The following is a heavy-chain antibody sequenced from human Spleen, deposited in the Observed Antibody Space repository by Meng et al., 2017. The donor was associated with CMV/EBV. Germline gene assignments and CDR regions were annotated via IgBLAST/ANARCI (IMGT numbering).Heavy chain of an antibody. CDR1: GFIFSDYH. D-gene: IGHD3-3*01. J-gene: IGHJ4*02. CDR2: MSTSGGSI. CDR3: ARANDFWSAYYDGDY. Sequence: GESLKISCAASGFIFSDYHMSWIRQAPGKGLEWISYMSTSGGSIFYADSVKGRFTISRDNAKNSLYLQMNSLRVEDTAVYYCARANDFWSAYYDGDYWGQGILVTVSS. V-gene: IGHV3-11*01.